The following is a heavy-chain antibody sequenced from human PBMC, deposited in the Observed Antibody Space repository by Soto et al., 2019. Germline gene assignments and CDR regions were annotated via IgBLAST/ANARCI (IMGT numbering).Heavy chain of an antibody. V-gene: IGHV1-3*01. CDR1: GYTFTNYA. CDR2: INAGNGNT. D-gene: IGHD2-15*01. J-gene: IGHJ6*02. Sequence: ASVKVSCKASGYTFTNYAMHWVRQAPGQRLKWMGWINAGNGNTKYSQKFQGRVTITRDTSASTAYMELSSLRSEDTAVYYCARDACSGSFCHTQENYYDIVFWGQGTMVTVSS. CDR3: ARDACSGSFCHTQENYYDIVF.